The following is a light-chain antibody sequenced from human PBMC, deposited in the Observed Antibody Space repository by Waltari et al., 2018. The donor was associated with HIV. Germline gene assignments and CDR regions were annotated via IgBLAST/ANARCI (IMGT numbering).Light chain of an antibody. Sequence: EVVMTQSPATLSVSLGERATLTCRASQSILATLAWYQHKHGQAPSLLVDGASSRAAGVPARFTGSGSGTEFTRTISSLQSEDFAVYYCKKYNYWHPYTFSQGTRLDIK. CDR3: KKYNYWHPYT. CDR2: GAS. J-gene: IGKJ2*01. V-gene: IGKV3-15*01. CDR1: QSILAT.